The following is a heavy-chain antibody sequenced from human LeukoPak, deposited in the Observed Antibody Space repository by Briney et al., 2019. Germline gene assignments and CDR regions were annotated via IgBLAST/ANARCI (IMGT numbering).Heavy chain of an antibody. Sequence: SVKVSCKASGYTFTSYDINWVRQATGQGLEWMGWMNPNSGNTGYAQKFQGRVTITRNTSISTAYMELSSLRSEDTAVYYCARVTHANLDAFDIWGQGTMVTVSS. CDR3: ARVTHANLDAFDI. CDR2: MNPNSGNT. J-gene: IGHJ3*02. CDR1: GYTFTSYD. V-gene: IGHV1-8*03. D-gene: IGHD4/OR15-4a*01.